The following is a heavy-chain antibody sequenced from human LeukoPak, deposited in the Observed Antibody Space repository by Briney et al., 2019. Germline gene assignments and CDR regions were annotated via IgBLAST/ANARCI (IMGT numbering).Heavy chain of an antibody. CDR1: GFTFSSYS. V-gene: IGHV3-21*01. CDR3: AARRIVGASSFDY. J-gene: IGHJ4*02. Sequence: GGSLRLSCAASGFTFSSYSMNWVRQAPGKGLEWVSSISSSSSYIYYADSVKGRFTTSRDNAKNSLYLQMNSLRAEDTAVYYCAARRIVGASSFDYWGQGTLVTVSS. D-gene: IGHD1-26*01. CDR2: ISSSSSYI.